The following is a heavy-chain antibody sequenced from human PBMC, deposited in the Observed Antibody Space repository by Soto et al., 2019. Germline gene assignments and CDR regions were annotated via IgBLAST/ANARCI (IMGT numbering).Heavy chain of an antibody. CDR2: INAGYGNT. J-gene: IGHJ4*02. CDR1: GYTFSIYA. Sequence: QVHLVQSGAEVRKPGASVKVSCKASGYTFSIYAMHWVRQAPGQRLEWMGWINAGYGNTKSSQKFQDRVTISRDTSASTAYMELTRLRSEDTAVYYCARDTGDGTFDFWGQGTLVTVSS. D-gene: IGHD7-27*01. V-gene: IGHV1-3*01. CDR3: ARDTGDGTFDF.